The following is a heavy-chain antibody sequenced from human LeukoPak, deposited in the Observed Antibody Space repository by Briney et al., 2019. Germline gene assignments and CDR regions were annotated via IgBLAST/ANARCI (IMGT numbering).Heavy chain of an antibody. Sequence: GGSLRLSCAASGFTLSNFWMSWVRQAPGKGLEWVSVIYSGGNTYYADSVKGRFTISRDNSKNTLDLQMNSLRAEDTAVYYCTTDRHCSGGSCSSGAHYYYYGMDVWGQGTTVTVSS. D-gene: IGHD2-15*01. CDR3: TTDRHCSGGSCSSGAHYYYYGMDV. V-gene: IGHV3-53*01. CDR1: GFTLSNFW. J-gene: IGHJ6*02. CDR2: IYSGGNT.